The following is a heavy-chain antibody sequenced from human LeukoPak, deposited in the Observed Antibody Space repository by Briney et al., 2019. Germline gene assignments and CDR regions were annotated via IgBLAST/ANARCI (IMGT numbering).Heavy chain of an antibody. V-gene: IGHV3-9*01. CDR1: GFTFEDYA. CDR2: ISWNSGKI. J-gene: IGHJ3*02. Sequence: GGSLRLSCAASGFTFEDYAMHWVRQAPGKGLEWVSGISWNSGKIGYADFVKGRFTISKDYGKNSLYLQMNSLRAEDTALYYCAKESGPGSYSAFDIWGQGTMVTVSS. D-gene: IGHD3-10*01. CDR3: AKESGPGSYSAFDI.